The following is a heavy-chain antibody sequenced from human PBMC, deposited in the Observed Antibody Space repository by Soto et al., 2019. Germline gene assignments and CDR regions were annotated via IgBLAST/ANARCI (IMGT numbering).Heavy chain of an antibody. J-gene: IGHJ6*02. D-gene: IGHD3-22*01. CDR1: GGSINSAGYY. CDR2: IYYTGRT. Sequence: QVQLQESGPGLVKPSQTLSLTCIVSGGSINSAGYYWSWVRQHPGKGLEWIGNIYYTGRTYYNPSLKSRVSMEVDTSNNLFSLTLRSLPSADTDVYFCARLPSIIVYPVDVWGLGTTVTVSS. V-gene: IGHV4-31*03. CDR3: ARLPSIIVYPVDV.